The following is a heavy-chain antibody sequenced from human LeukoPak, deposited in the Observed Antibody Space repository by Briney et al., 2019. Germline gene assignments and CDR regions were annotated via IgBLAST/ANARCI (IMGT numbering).Heavy chain of an antibody. V-gene: IGHV3-23*01. J-gene: IGHJ6*03. CDR2: ISGSGGST. Sequence: GGSLRLSCAASGFTFSSYAMSWVRQAPGKGLEWVWAISGSGGSTYYADFVTGRFNISRDNSKNTLYLQMNSLRAEDTAVYYCAKSCSSTSCYVGYYYYYMDVWGKGNTVTVSS. CDR1: GFTFSSYA. CDR3: AKSCSSTSCYVGYYYYYMDV. D-gene: IGHD2-2*01.